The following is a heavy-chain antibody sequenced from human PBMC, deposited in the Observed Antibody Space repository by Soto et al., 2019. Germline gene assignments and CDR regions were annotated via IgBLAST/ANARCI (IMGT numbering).Heavy chain of an antibody. V-gene: IGHV3-23*01. CDR2: ISGSGGSA. Sequence: GGSLRLSCAASGFTFSSYAMSWVRRAPGKGLEWVSAISGSGGSAYYADSVKGRFTISRDNSKNTLYLQVNSLRADDSAVYYCARDQGTTVTQWFDPRGQGTLVTVSS. CDR3: ARDQGTTVTQWFDP. D-gene: IGHD4-4*01. J-gene: IGHJ5*02. CDR1: GFTFSSYA.